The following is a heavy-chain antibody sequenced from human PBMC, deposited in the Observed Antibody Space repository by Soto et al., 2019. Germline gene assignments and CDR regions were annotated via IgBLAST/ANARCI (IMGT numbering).Heavy chain of an antibody. J-gene: IGHJ6*02. V-gene: IGHV1-18*01. CDR3: ARKHIVGADYYYYGMDV. CDR1: GYTFTSYG. Sequence: ASVKFSCKASGYTFTSYGISWVRQAPVQGLEWMGWISAYNGNTNYAQKLQGRVTMTTDTSTSTAYMELRSLRSDDTAVYYCARKHIVGADYYYYGMDVWGQGTTVTVSS. D-gene: IGHD1-26*01. CDR2: ISAYNGNT.